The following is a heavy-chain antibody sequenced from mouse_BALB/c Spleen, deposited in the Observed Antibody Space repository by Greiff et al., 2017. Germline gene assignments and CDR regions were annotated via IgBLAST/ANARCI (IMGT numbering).Heavy chain of an antibody. CDR2: ISYSGST. D-gene: IGHD2-2*01. CDR1: GDSITSGY. V-gene: IGHV3-8*02. J-gene: IGHJ2*01. CDR3: AKYGYDGERFDY. Sequence: EVKLLESGPSLVKPSQTLSLTCSVTGDSITSGYWNWIRKFPGNKLEYMGYISYSGSTYYNPSLKSRISITRDTSKNQYYLQLNSVTTEDTATYYCAKYGYDGERFDYWGQGTTLTVSS.